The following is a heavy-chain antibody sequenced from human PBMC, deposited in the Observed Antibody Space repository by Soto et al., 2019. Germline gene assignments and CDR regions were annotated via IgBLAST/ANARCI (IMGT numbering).Heavy chain of an antibody. D-gene: IGHD3-10*01. CDR2: MNPNSGNT. CDR3: ARYHMVRGVIDVNWFDP. Sequence: GVSVKVSCKSSGYTFTSYDINWVRQATGQGLEWMGWMNPNSGNTGYAQKFQGRVTMTRNTSISTAYMELSSLRSEDTAVYYCARYHMVRGVIDVNWFDPWGQGTLVTVSS. CDR1: GYTFTSYD. J-gene: IGHJ5*02. V-gene: IGHV1-8*01.